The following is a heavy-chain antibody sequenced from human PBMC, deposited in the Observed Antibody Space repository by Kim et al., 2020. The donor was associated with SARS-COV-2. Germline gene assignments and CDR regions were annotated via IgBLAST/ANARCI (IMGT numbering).Heavy chain of an antibody. J-gene: IGHJ6*02. CDR1: GGSFSGYY. D-gene: IGHD4-17*01. CDR2: INHSGST. Sequence: SETLSLTCAVYGGSFSGYYWSWIRQPPGKGLEWIGEINHSGSTNYNPSLKSRVTTSVDTSKNQFSLKLSSVTAADTAVYYCAREGATVTTRACGMDVWGQRTPGTVPS. CDR3: AREGATVTTRACGMDV. V-gene: IGHV4-34*01.